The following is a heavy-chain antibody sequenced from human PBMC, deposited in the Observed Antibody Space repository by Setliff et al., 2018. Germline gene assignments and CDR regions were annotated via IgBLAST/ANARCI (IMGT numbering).Heavy chain of an antibody. CDR2: VYPSGST. CDR3: ARPQPRSGGNCFDP. V-gene: IGHV4-59*08. J-gene: IGHJ5*02. Sequence: TLSLTCTVSGDSIGTSYWSWIRQSPGKGLEWIGYVYPSGSTNYNPSLKNRVTISIDTSKNQFSLKLNSVTASDTAIYYCARPQPRSGGNCFDPWGQGTLVTVSS. D-gene: IGHD3-10*01. CDR1: GDSIGTSY.